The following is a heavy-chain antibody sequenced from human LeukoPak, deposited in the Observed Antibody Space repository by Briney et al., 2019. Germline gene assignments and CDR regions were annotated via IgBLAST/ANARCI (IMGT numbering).Heavy chain of an antibody. Sequence: ASVKVSCKASGYTFITYAMHWVRQAPGQRLEWMGWINVGNDNIKYSQKFQGRVTITSDTSATTAYMELSSLRSEDTAVYYCARNSHSNYAYYYCGMDVWGQGTTVTVSS. D-gene: IGHD4-11*01. CDR3: ARNSHSNYAYYYCGMDV. CDR2: INVGNDNI. V-gene: IGHV1-3*01. J-gene: IGHJ6*02. CDR1: GYTFITYA.